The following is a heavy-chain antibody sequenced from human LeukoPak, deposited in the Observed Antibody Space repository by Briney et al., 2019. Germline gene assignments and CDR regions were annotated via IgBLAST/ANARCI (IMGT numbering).Heavy chain of an antibody. D-gene: IGHD3-10*01. J-gene: IGHJ4*02. CDR3: ARDRITMVRGVIIVTGFDY. Sequence: GGSLRLSCAASGFTFSDYCMSWIRQAPGKGLEWVSYISSSGSTIYYADSVKGRFTISRDNSKNTLYLQMNSLRAEDTAVYYCARDRITMVRGVIIVTGFDYWGQGTLVTVSS. CDR1: GFTFSDYC. CDR2: ISSSGSTI. V-gene: IGHV3-11*01.